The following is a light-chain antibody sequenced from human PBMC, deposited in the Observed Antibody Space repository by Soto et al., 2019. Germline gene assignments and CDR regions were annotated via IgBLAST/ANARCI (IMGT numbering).Light chain of an antibody. V-gene: IGKV2-30*02. J-gene: IGKJ5*01. CDR1: QSLVHSDGIAY. CDR3: MQGTHLPIT. Sequence: DVVMTQSPLSLPVTLGQPASISCRSNQSLVHSDGIAYFSWFQQRPGRSPRRLIYKVSNQDSRVPAGFSVSRSGTDFALKIDRVEAENVGVYYFMQGTHLPITCGQGTRLQIK. CDR2: KVS.